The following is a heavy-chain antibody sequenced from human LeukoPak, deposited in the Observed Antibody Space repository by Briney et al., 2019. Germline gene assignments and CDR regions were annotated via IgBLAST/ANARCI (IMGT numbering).Heavy chain of an antibody. Sequence: GASVKVSCMASGYTFTGYYMHWVRQAPGQGLEWMGWINPNSGGTNYAQKFQGRVTMTRDTSISTAYMELSRLRSDDTAVYYCARKADTVTTGWFDPWGQGTLVTVSS. CDR2: INPNSGGT. V-gene: IGHV1-2*02. CDR1: GYTFTGYY. D-gene: IGHD4-17*01. CDR3: ARKADTVTTGWFDP. J-gene: IGHJ5*02.